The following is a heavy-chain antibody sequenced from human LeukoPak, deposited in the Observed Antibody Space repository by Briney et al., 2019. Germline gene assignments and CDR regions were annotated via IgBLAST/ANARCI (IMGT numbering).Heavy chain of an antibody. Sequence: GEPLKISCKGSGYTFTSYWIAWVRQIPGKGLEWMGIIYPGDSNTRYTTSFQGPVTISAEKSIRTAYLQWGSLKASDTAMYYCARLGYFSSTSCYSIVDYWGQGTLGTVSP. V-gene: IGHV5-51*01. CDR1: GYTFTSYW. J-gene: IGHJ4*02. D-gene: IGHD2-2*01. CDR3: ARLGYFSSTSCYSIVDY. CDR2: IYPGDSNT.